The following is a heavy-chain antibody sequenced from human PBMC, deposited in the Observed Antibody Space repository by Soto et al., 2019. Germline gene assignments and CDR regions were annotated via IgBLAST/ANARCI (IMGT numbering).Heavy chain of an antibody. CDR2: INHSGST. J-gene: IGHJ5*02. V-gene: IGHV4-34*01. D-gene: IGHD6-13*01. CDR1: SGSFSGYY. Sequence: PSETLSLTCAVYSGSFSGYYWSWIRQPPGKGLEWIGEINHSGSTNYNPSLKSRVTISVDTSKNQFSLKLSSVTAADTTVYYCARCPRIAAAGGGRFAPWGQGTLVTVSS. CDR3: ARCPRIAAAGGGRFAP.